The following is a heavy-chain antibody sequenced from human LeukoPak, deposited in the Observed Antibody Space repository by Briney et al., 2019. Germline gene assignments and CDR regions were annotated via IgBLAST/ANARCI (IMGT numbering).Heavy chain of an antibody. CDR2: IIPILGIA. Sequence: SVKVSCKASGGTFSSYTISWVRQAPGQGLEWMGRIIPILGIANYAQKFQGRVTITTDESTSTAYMELSSLRSEDTAVYYCARDYYYYYYMDVWGKGTTVTVSS. CDR3: ARDYYYYYYMDV. V-gene: IGHV1-69*16. J-gene: IGHJ6*03. CDR1: GGTFSSYT.